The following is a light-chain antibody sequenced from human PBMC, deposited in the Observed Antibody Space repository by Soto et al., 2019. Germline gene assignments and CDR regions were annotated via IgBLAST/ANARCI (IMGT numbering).Light chain of an antibody. V-gene: IGKV3-20*01. Sequence: EIVLAQSPGTLSLSPGERATLSCRASQSISSRYIAWHQQKPGQAPRLLIYGASSRATGIPDRFSGSGSGTDFTLTISRLEPEDFAVYYCQQYGSSLFTFGPGTKVDIK. CDR3: QQYGSSLFT. CDR2: GAS. J-gene: IGKJ3*01. CDR1: QSISSRY.